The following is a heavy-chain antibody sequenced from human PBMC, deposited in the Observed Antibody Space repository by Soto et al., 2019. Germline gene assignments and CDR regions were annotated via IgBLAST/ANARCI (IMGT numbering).Heavy chain of an antibody. CDR2: ISYDGSNK. J-gene: IGHJ6*02. Sequence: QVQLVESGGGVVQPGRSLRLSCAASGFTFSSYAMHWVRQAPGKGLEWVAVISYDGSNKYYADSVKGRFTISRDNSKNTLHLQMNSLRAEDTAVYYCARDPGLVDVWGQGTTVTVSS. CDR1: GFTFSSYA. D-gene: IGHD3-22*01. CDR3: ARDPGLVDV. V-gene: IGHV3-30-3*01.